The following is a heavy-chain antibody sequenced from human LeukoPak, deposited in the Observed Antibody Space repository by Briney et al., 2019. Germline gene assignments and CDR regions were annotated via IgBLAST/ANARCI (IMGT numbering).Heavy chain of an antibody. Sequence: ASVKVSCKASGYTFTGYYMHWVRQAPGQGLEWMGWINPNSGGTNYAQKFQGRVTMTRDTTISTAYMELSRLRSDDTAVYYCARVRRWYDSSGYPHYWGQGALVTVSS. J-gene: IGHJ4*02. CDR3: ARVRRWYDSSGYPHY. CDR1: GYTFTGYY. CDR2: INPNSGGT. V-gene: IGHV1-2*02. D-gene: IGHD3-22*01.